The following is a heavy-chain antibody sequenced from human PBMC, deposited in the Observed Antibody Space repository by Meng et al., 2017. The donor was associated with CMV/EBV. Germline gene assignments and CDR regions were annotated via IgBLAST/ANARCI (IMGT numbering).Heavy chain of an antibody. V-gene: IGHV3-74*03. CDR3: GRDLTGERDQ. CDR1: GFNFSQYW. J-gene: IGHJ4*02. D-gene: IGHD7-27*01. CDR2: INTDGSFT. Sequence: VGAGGGLVRPGGSLRLSFEDSGFNFSQYWMHWVRQVPGEGPVWVSRINTDGSFTSYADSVKGRFTTSRDNAKNTLYLHMHGLRVDDSAVYYCGRDLTGERDQWGQGTLVTVSS.